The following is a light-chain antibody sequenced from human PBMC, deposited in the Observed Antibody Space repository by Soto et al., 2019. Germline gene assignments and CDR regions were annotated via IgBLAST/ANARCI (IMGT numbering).Light chain of an antibody. CDR1: SSDIGDYNY. J-gene: IGLJ1*01. V-gene: IGLV2-14*01. CDR2: EVS. Sequence: QSVLTQPASVCGSPGQSITISCTGTSSDIGDYNYVSWYQQHPGKAPKLMIYEVSNRPSGISNRFSGSKSGNTASLTISGLQADYEADYYCSSYTSTSSYVFGTGTKVTVL. CDR3: SSYTSTSSYV.